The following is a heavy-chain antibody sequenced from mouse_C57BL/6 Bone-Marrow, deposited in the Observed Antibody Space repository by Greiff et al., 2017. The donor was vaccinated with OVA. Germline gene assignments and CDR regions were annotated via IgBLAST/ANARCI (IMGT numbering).Heavy chain of an antibody. CDR1: GYAFTNYL. CDR2: INPGSGGT. CDR3: ARPPHYYGYAMDY. Sequence: QVQLKQSGAELVRPGTSVKVSCKASGYAFTNYLIEWVKQRPGQGLEWIGVINPGSGGTNYNEKFKGKATLTADKSSSTAYMQLSSLTSEDSAVYFCARPPHYYGYAMDYWGQGTSVTVSS. V-gene: IGHV1-54*01. D-gene: IGHD1-1*01. J-gene: IGHJ4*01.